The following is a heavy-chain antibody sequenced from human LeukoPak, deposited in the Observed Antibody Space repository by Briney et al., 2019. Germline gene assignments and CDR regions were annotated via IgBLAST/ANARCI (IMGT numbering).Heavy chain of an antibody. J-gene: IGHJ5*02. D-gene: IGHD3-3*01. CDR3: AKDPVPYYDFWSGFNWFDP. V-gene: IGHV3-30*02. CDR2: IRYDGSNK. CDR1: GFTFSSYG. Sequence: GGSLRLSCAASGFTFSSYGMHWVRQAPGKGLEWVAFIRYDGSNKYYADSVKGRFTISRDNSKNTLYLQMNSLRAEDTAVYYCAKDPVPYYDFWSGFNWFDPWGQGTLVTVSS.